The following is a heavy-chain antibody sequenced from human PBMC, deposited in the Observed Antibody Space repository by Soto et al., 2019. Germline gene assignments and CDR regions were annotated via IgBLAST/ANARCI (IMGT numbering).Heavy chain of an antibody. CDR3: AKAFRGYLQQLVHPVVDFDY. CDR2: ISYDGSST. J-gene: IGHJ4*02. D-gene: IGHD6-13*01. Sequence: GGSLRLSCVSSGFPFSTNGMHWVRQAPGKGLEWVAMISYDGSSTYYADSVKGRFTISRDNSKNTLYLLMDSLRAEDTAVYYCAKAFRGYLQQLVHPVVDFDYWGQGTLVTAPQ. V-gene: IGHV3-30*18. CDR1: GFPFSTNG.